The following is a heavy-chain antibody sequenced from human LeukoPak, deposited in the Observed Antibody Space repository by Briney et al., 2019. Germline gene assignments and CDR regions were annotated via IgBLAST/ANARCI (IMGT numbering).Heavy chain of an antibody. CDR3: ARGSGGSSFDY. Sequence: SETLSLTCTVSGGSISSYYWSWIRQPPGKGLEWIGYLYYSGSTNYNPSLKSRVTISVDTSKNQFSLKLSSVTAADTAVYYCARGSGGSSFDYWGQGTLVTVSS. CDR1: GGSISSYY. D-gene: IGHD2-15*01. V-gene: IGHV4-59*12. CDR2: LYYSGST. J-gene: IGHJ4*02.